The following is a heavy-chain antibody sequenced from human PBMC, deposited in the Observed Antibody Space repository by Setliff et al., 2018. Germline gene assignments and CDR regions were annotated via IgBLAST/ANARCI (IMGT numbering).Heavy chain of an antibody. J-gene: IGHJ5*02. CDR3: ARHPYYYGSGTYLDNNNRWFDP. Sequence: PGESLKISCKGSGYSFSTCWIGWVRQMPGKGLEWMGIIYPGDSITRYSPSFQGQVTISVDKPINTAYLQWSSLRASDTAIYYCARHPYYYGSGTYLDNNNRWFDPWGQGTLVTVSS. V-gene: IGHV5-51*01. CDR1: GYSFSTCW. D-gene: IGHD3-10*01. CDR2: IYPGDSIT.